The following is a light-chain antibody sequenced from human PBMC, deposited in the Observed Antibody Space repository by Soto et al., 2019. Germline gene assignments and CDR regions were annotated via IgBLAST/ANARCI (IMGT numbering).Light chain of an antibody. V-gene: IGKV1-5*01. Sequence: DIQMTQSPSTLSASVGDRVTITCRASQSISSWLAWYQQKPGKAPKLLIYDASSLESGVPSMFSASASGSQFALTISSLQPDDFAAYYCHQYNSYLFSFRPGTKLDIK. CDR1: QSISSW. CDR3: HQYNSYLFS. CDR2: DAS. J-gene: IGKJ2*01.